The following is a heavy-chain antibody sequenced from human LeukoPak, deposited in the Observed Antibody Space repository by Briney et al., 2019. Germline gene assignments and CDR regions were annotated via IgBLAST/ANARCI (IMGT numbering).Heavy chain of an antibody. Sequence: ASVKVSCKASGYTFTSYGISWVRQAPGQGREWMGWISAYNGNTNYAQKLQGRVTMTTDTSTSTAYMELRSLRSDDTAVYYCARGGYDFWSGYRNFDYWGQGTLVTVSS. CDR2: ISAYNGNT. V-gene: IGHV1-18*01. CDR3: ARGGYDFWSGYRNFDY. D-gene: IGHD3-3*01. CDR1: GYTFTSYG. J-gene: IGHJ4*02.